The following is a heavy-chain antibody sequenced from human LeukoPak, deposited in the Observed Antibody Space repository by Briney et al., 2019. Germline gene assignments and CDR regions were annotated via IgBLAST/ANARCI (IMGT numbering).Heavy chain of an antibody. J-gene: IGHJ5*02. CDR1: GYTITELS. V-gene: IGHV1-24*01. D-gene: IGHD2-21*01. CDR2: FDPEDGET. Sequence: ASVKVSCKVPGYTITELSMHWVRQAPGKGLEWMGGFDPEDGETIYAQKFQGRVTMTEDTSTDTAYMELSSLRSEDTAVYYCATVSYSRSWFDPWGQGTLVTVSS. CDR3: ATVSYSRSWFDP.